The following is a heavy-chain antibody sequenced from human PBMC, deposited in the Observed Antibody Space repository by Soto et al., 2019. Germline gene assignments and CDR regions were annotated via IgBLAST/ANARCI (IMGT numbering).Heavy chain of an antibody. J-gene: IGHJ6*02. CDR1: GGSISSSSYY. CDR3: ASQITMVRGVKTYYYGMDV. D-gene: IGHD3-10*01. V-gene: IGHV4-39*01. CDR2: IYYSGST. Sequence: PSETLSLTCSVSGGSISSSSYYWGWIRQPPGKGLEWIGSIYYSGSTYYNPSLKSRVTISVDTSKNQFSLKLSSVTAADTAVYYCASQITMVRGVKTYYYGMDVWGQGTTVTVS.